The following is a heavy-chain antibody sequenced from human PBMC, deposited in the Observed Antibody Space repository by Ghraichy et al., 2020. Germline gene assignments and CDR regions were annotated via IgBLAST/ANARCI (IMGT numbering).Heavy chain of an antibody. CDR1: GGSISSGYY. V-gene: IGHV4-31*03. Sequence: SETLSLTCTVSGGSISSGYYWSWIRQHPGKGLEWIGYIYYSGSTYYNPSLKSRATISVDTSKKQFSLKLSSVTAADTAVYFCARALQSQGWYFDLWGRGSLVTVSS. J-gene: IGHJ2*01. CDR3: ARALQSQGWYFDL. CDR2: IYYSGST.